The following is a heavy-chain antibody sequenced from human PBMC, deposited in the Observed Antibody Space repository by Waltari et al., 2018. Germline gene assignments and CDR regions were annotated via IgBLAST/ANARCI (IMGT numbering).Heavy chain of an antibody. D-gene: IGHD7-27*01. CDR3: AKAGVSAIGFSLDYFDY. CDR1: GFTFSSYA. J-gene: IGHJ4*02. V-gene: IGHV3-23*01. Sequence: EVQLLESGGGLVQPGGSLRLSCAASGFTFSSYAMSWVRQAPGKGLEWVSAIRGSGGSTYYADSVKCRFTISRDNSKNTLYLQMNSLRAEDTAVYYCAKAGVSAIGFSLDYFDYWGQGTLVTVSS. CDR2: IRGSGGST.